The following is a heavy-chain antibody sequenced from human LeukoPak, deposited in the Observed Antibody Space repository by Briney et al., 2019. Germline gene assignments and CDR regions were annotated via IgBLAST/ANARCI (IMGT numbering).Heavy chain of an antibody. CDR2: IYYSGST. Sequence: SETLSLTCTVSGGSISSHYWSWLRQPPGKGLEWIGYIYYSGSTNYNPSLKSRVTISVDTSKNQFSLKLNSVTAADTAVYYCARTDTAMDWYFDFWGRGTLVTVSS. J-gene: IGHJ2*01. CDR3: ARTDTAMDWYFDF. V-gene: IGHV4-59*11. CDR1: GGSISSHY. D-gene: IGHD5-18*01.